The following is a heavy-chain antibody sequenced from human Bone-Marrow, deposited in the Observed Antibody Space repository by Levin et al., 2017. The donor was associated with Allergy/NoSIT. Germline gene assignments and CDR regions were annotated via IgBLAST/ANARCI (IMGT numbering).Heavy chain of an antibody. CDR3: AKDQTYCTNGVCYFNGMDV. Sequence: SCAASGFTFSSYGMYWVRQAPGKGLEWMAVISYDGRDKYSADSVKGRFTISRDNSKNTLHLQMNSLRAEDTAVYYCAKDQTYCTNGVCYFNGMDVWGQGTTVTVSS. CDR2: ISYDGRDK. CDR1: GFTFSSYG. D-gene: IGHD2-8*01. V-gene: IGHV3-30*18. J-gene: IGHJ6*02.